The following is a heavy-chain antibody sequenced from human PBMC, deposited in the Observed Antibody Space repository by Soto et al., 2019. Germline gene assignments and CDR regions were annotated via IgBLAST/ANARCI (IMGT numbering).Heavy chain of an antibody. D-gene: IGHD2-8*01. CDR1: GGTFSSYT. V-gene: IGHV1-69*04. Sequence: ASVKVSCKASGGTFSSYTISWVRQAPGQGLEWMGRIIPILGIANYAQKFQGRVTITADKSTSTAYMELSSLRSEDTAVYYCARDLACTNGVCPAHYWGQGTLVTVSS. CDR2: IIPILGIA. J-gene: IGHJ4*02. CDR3: ARDLACTNGVCPAHY.